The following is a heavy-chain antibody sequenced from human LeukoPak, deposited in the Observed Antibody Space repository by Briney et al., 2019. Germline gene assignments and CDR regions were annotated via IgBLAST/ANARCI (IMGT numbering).Heavy chain of an antibody. V-gene: IGHV3-74*01. CDR3: ARGLASGSSGS. CDR1: GFTFSSYW. CDR2: INTDGSAT. Sequence: PGGSLRLSCAASGFTFSSYWMYWVRQAPGKGLVWVSRINTDGSATTYAASVKGRFTISRDNAKNTLYLQMNSLRADDTAVYYCARGLASGSSGSWGQGTLVTVSS. D-gene: IGHD1-26*01. J-gene: IGHJ4*02.